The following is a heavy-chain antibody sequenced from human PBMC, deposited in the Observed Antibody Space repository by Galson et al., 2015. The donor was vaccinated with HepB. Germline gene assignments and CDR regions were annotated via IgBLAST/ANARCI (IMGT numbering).Heavy chain of an antibody. V-gene: IGHV3-11*06. CDR1: GFTFSDYY. CDR3: ARGHHAGNDYFDY. Sequence: SLRLSCAASGFTFSDYYMSWIRQAPGKGLQWVSYISSASGYTMYADSVKGRFTFSRDNAKNSLFLQMNSLRVEDTAVYYCARGHHAGNDYFDYWGQGTVVTVSS. CDR2: ISSASGYT. D-gene: IGHD4-23*01. J-gene: IGHJ4*02.